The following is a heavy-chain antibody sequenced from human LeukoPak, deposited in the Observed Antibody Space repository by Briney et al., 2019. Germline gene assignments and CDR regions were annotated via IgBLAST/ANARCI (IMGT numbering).Heavy chain of an antibody. CDR3: AKDMTGSGSQAIFDY. CDR1: GFTFDDYA. V-gene: IGHV3-9*01. D-gene: IGHD3-10*01. Sequence: SGRSLRLSCAASGFTFDDYAMHWVRQAPGKGLEWVSGISWNSGSIGYADSVKGRFTISRDNAKNSLYLQMNSLRAEDTALYYCAKDMTGSGSQAIFDYWGQGTLVTVSS. CDR2: ISWNSGSI. J-gene: IGHJ4*02.